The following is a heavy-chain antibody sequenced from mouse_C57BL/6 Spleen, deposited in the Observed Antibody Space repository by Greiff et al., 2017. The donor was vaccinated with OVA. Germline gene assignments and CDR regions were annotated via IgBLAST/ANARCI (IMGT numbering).Heavy chain of an antibody. V-gene: IGHV1-75*01. CDR2: IFPGSGST. CDR3: ARSGLGRYFDV. Sequence: QVHVKQSGPELVKPGASVQISCKASGYTFTDYYINWVKQRPGQGLEWIGWIFPGSGSTYYNEKFKGKATLTVDKSSSTAYMLLSSLTSEDSAVYFCARSGLGRYFDVWGTGTTVTVSS. CDR1: GYTFTDYY. J-gene: IGHJ1*03. D-gene: IGHD4-1*01.